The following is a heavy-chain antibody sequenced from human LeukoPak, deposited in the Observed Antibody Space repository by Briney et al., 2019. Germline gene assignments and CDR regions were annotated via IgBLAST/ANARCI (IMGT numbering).Heavy chain of an antibody. D-gene: IGHD1-26*01. Sequence: SETLSLTCTVSGGSISSYYWSWIRQPPGKGLEWIGYIYYSGSTNYNPSLKSRVTISVDTSKNQFSLKLSSVTAADTAVYYCARGVAGGATVYYYYYYMDVWGKGTTVTVSS. J-gene: IGHJ6*03. V-gene: IGHV4-59*01. CDR1: GGSISSYY. CDR2: IYYSGST. CDR3: ARGVAGGATVYYYYYYMDV.